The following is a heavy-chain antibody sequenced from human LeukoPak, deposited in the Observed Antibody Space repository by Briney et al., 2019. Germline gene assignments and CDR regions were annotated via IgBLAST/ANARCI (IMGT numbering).Heavy chain of an antibody. CDR1: GFTFDDYA. J-gene: IGHJ4*02. CDR2: ISWNSGSI. D-gene: IGHD3-22*01. CDR3: AKGRMDYDSNGYYAVDY. V-gene: IGHV3-9*01. Sequence: GGSLRLSCAASGFTFDDYAMHWVRQAPGKGLEWVSGISWNSGSIGYADSVKGRFTISRDNAKNSLYLQMNSLRAEDTALYYCAKGRMDYDSNGYYAVDYWGQGTLVTVSS.